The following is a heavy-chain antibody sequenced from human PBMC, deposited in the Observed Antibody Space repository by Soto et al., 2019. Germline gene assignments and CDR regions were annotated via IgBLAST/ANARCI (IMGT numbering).Heavy chain of an antibody. J-gene: IGHJ4*02. V-gene: IGHV4-39*01. CDR2: IYYSGST. CDR1: GGSIISSSYY. Sequence: SKTLSLTCTFSGGSIISSSYYWGWIRQPPGKGLEWIGSIYYSGSTYYNPSLKSRVTISVDTSKNQFSLKLSSVTAADTAVYYCARQAARPHVSHSIDYWGQGTLVTVSS. D-gene: IGHD6-6*01. CDR3: ARQAARPHVSHSIDY.